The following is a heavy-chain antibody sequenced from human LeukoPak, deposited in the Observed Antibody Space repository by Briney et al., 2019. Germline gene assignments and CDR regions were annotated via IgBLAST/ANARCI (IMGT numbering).Heavy chain of an antibody. CDR1: GFTFSSYW. CDR3: ARGLAAPRGDWFDP. J-gene: IGHJ5*02. V-gene: IGHV3-7*01. Sequence: GGSLRLSCAASGFTFSSYWMSWVRQAPGKGLGWVANIKQDGSEKYYVDSVKGRFTISRDNAKNSLYLQMNSLRAEDTAVYYCARGLAAPRGDWFDPWGQGTLVTVSS. D-gene: IGHD6-6*01. CDR2: IKQDGSEK.